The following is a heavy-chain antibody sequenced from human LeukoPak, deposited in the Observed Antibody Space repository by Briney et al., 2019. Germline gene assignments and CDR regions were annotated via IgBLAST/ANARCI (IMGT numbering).Heavy chain of an antibody. CDR3: ARGNNDFWSGYLNWFDP. J-gene: IGHJ5*02. CDR2: IFYSGST. Sequence: SETLSLTCTVSGGSISSHYWSWIRQPPGKGLEWIGYIFYSGSTNYNPSLESRVTISVDTSKNRFSLKLSSVTAADTAVYYCARGNNDFWSGYLNWFDPWGQGTLVTVSS. V-gene: IGHV4-59*11. CDR1: GGSISSHY. D-gene: IGHD3-3*01.